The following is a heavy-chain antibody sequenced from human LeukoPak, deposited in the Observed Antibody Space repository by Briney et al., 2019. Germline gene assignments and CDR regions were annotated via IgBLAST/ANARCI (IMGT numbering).Heavy chain of an antibody. CDR2: INPNSGGT. V-gene: IGHV1-2*02. Sequence: GASVKVSCKASRYTFTGYYMHWVRQAPGQGLEWLGWINPNSGGTNYAQKFQGRVTMTRDTSISTAYMELGRLRSDDTAVYYCAKAAPIASRGAMMGVFDIWGQGTMVTVSS. J-gene: IGHJ3*02. D-gene: IGHD6-6*01. CDR3: AKAAPIASRGAMMGVFDI. CDR1: RYTFTGYY.